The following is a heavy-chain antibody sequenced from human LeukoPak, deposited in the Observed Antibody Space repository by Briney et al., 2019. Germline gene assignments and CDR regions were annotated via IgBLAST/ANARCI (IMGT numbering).Heavy chain of an antibody. CDR3: ARAYRSSWYANWFDP. CDR2: INHSGST. V-gene: IGHV4-34*01. CDR1: GGSFNGYY. Sequence: SETLSLTCAVYGGSFNGYYWSWIRQPPGKGLEWIGEINHSGSTNYNPSLKSRVTISVDTSKNQFSLKLSSVTAADTAVYFCARAYRSSWYANWFDPWGQGTLSPSPQ. D-gene: IGHD6-13*01. J-gene: IGHJ5*02.